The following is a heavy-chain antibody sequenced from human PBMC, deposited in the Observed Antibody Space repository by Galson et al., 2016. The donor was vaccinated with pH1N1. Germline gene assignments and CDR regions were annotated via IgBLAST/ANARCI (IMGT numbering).Heavy chain of an antibody. Sequence: SLRLSCAASGFVFRDYYMSWIRQAPGTGLEWISYVSASGTTVVYADAVKGRFTNSRDNAKNSLSLQMNSLRAEDTAVYYCAREKGVLSTTTSFDSWGQGALVTVSS. D-gene: IGHD5/OR15-5a*01. CDR3: AREKGVLSTTTSFDS. CDR1: GFVFRDYY. CDR2: VSASGTTV. V-gene: IGHV3-11*04. J-gene: IGHJ4*02.